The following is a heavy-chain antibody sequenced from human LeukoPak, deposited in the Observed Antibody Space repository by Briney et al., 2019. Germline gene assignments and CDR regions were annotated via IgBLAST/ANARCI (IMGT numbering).Heavy chain of an antibody. CDR3: ARTSGAFDY. J-gene: IGHJ4*02. CDR2: IYYSGST. D-gene: IGHD2-8*02. V-gene: IGHV4-59*01. CDR1: GGSFSGYY. Sequence: SETLYLTCAVYGGSFSGYYWSWIRQPPGKGLEWIGYIYYSGSTKYNPSLKSRVTISVDTSRSQFSLKLNSVTAADTAVYYCARTSGAFDYWGQGTLVTVSS.